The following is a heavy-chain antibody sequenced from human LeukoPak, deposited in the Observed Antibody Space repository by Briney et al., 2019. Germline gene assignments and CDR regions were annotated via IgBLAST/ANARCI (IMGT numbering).Heavy chain of an antibody. CDR3: ARPYSSGGYYYYGMDV. CDR1: GFTFSSYW. J-gene: IGHJ6*02. CDR2: IKQDGSEK. D-gene: IGHD6-19*01. V-gene: IGHV3-7*03. Sequence: GGSLRLSCAASGFTFSSYWMSWVRQAPGKGLEWVANIKQDGSEKYYVDSVKGRFTISRDNAKNSLYLQMNSLRAEDTAVYYCARPYSSGGYYYYGMDVWGQGTTVTVSS.